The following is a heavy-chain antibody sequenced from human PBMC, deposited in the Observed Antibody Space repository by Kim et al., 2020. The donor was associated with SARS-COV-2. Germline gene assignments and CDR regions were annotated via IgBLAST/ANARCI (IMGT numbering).Heavy chain of an antibody. CDR2: T. J-gene: IGHJ4*02. V-gene: IGHV4-34*01. CDR3: ARFYIVRGNDY. D-gene: IGHD3-10*02. Sequence: TSYNPSHKSRVTISVDTSKNQFSLKLSSVTAADTAVYYCARFYIVRGNDYWGQGTLVTVSS.